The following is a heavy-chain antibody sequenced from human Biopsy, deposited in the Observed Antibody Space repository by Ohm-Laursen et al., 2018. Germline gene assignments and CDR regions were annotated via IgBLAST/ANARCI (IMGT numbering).Heavy chain of an antibody. J-gene: IGHJ4*01. D-gene: IGHD5-18*01. CDR3: ARGSSYGYGFDY. V-gene: IGHV4-59*01. CDR2: IYYSGST. Sequence: PSQTLSLTCTVSDGSINSYYWNWIRQPPGKRLEWIGNIYYSGSTNFNPSLKSRVTISVDSSKNQFFLKLSSVTAADTAVYFCARGSSYGYGFDYWGQGTLVAVSS. CDR1: DGSINSYY.